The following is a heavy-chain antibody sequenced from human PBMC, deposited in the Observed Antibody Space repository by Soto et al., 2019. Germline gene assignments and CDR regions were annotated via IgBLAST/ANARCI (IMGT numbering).Heavy chain of an antibody. CDR2: IRSKAYGGTT. V-gene: IGHV3-49*03. CDR3: TRLLAWFGEQIMGIYYMDV. CDR1: GFTFGDYA. D-gene: IGHD3-10*01. J-gene: IGHJ6*03. Sequence: PGGSLRLSCTASGFTFGDYAMSWFRQAPGKGLEWVGFIRSKAYGGTTEYAASVKGRFTISRDDSKSIAYLQMNSLKTEDTAVYYCTRLLAWFGEQIMGIYYMDVWGKGTTVTVSS.